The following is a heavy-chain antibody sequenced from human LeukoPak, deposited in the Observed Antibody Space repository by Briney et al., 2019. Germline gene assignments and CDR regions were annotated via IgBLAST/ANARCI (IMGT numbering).Heavy chain of an antibody. J-gene: IGHJ6*02. CDR3: AKWLVPAASYYYYGMDV. D-gene: IGHD2-2*01. V-gene: IGHV3-23*01. Sequence: GGSLRLSCAVSGFTFSSYAMSWVRQAPGKGLEWVSFTSGSGGSTYYADSVKGRFTISRDNSKNALYLQMNSLRAEDTAVYYCAKWLVPAASYYYYGMDVWGQGTTVTVSS. CDR1: GFTFSSYA. CDR2: TSGSGGST.